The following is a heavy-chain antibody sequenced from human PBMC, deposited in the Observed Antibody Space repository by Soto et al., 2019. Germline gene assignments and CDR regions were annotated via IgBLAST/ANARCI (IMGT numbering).Heavy chain of an antibody. Sequence: PSATLSLTCTVSGGSLSTYYWSWIRQPPGKGLEWIGYTHYSGSTKYNPSLKSRVTISLDTSKNQFSLKLSSVTAADTAVYYCARVASSAFWNFDYWGQGTLVTVSS. CDR3: ARVASSAFWNFDY. V-gene: IGHV4-59*01. CDR1: GGSLSTYY. CDR2: THYSGST. J-gene: IGHJ4*02. D-gene: IGHD3-3*01.